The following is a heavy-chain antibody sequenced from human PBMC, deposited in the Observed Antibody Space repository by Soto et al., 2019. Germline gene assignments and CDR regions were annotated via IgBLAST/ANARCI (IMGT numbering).Heavy chain of an antibody. Sequence: GSLRLSCAASGFTFSSYGMHWVRQAPGKGLEWVAVIWYDGSNKYYADSVRGRFTISRDNSKNTLYLQMNSLRAEDTAVYYCAIESALEGHYGYFDYWGQGTLVTVSS. V-gene: IGHV3-33*01. CDR3: AIESALEGHYGYFDY. J-gene: IGHJ4*02. CDR1: GFTFSSYG. CDR2: IWYDGSNK. D-gene: IGHD4-17*01.